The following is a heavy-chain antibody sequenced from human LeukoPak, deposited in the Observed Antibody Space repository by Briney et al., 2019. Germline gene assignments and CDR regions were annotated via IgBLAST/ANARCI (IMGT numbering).Heavy chain of an antibody. V-gene: IGHV3-33*01. CDR2: IWYDGSNK. CDR3: ARDRAGYSSAFDY. D-gene: IGHD5-18*01. Sequence: GGSLRLSCAASGFTFSSYGMHWVRQAPGKGLEWVAVIWYDGSNKYYADSVKGRFTISRGNSKNTLYLQMSSLRAEDTAVYYCARDRAGYSSAFDYWGQGTLVTVSS. CDR1: GFTFSSYG. J-gene: IGHJ4*02.